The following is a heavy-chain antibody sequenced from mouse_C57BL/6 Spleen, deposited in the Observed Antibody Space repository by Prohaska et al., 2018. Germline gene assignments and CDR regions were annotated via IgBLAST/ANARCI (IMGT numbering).Heavy chain of an antibody. CDR2: NDSTDSYT. V-gene: IGHV1-69*01. J-gene: IGHJ2*01. D-gene: IGHD1-1*01. CDR1: LYPFTCSW. CDR3: ARVYGSSPDY. Sequence: VQLHQPGPELVMPGPSVKLSCTASLYPFTCSWMHWVKQRPGQGLEWIGENDSTDSYTNYNQKFKGKATWTVAKSASTAYMQLSSLTSDDSAVYHGARVYGSSPDYWGQGTTLTVSS.